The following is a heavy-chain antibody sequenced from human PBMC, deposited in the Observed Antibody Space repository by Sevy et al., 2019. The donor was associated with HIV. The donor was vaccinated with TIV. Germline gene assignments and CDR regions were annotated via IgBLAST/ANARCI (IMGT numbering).Heavy chain of an antibody. D-gene: IGHD6-13*01. CDR2: ISGSSTTI. CDR3: ARSLAAAENWFDP. J-gene: IGHJ5*02. V-gene: IGHV3-48*01. CDR1: GFRFREYS. Sequence: GGSLRLSCVGSGFRFREYSMNWVRQAPGKGLEWVSYISGSSTTIEHADSVKGRFSISRDNADNSVFLQMNRLRVEDTAVYYCARSLAAAENWFDPWGQGSLVTVSS.